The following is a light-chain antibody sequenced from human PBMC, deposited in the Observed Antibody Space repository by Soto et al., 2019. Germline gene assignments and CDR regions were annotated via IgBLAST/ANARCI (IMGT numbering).Light chain of an antibody. CDR2: YDS. Sequence: SYELTQPPSVSVAPGKTASVPWGGSNIGSKSVHWDQKKSGQAPVLVMYYDSDRPAGIPERFSGSNSGNTATLTISRVEDGDEADYYCQVWDISSGHVVFGGGTKLTVL. V-gene: IGLV3-21*01. CDR3: QVWDISSGHVV. J-gene: IGLJ3*02. CDR1: NIGSKS.